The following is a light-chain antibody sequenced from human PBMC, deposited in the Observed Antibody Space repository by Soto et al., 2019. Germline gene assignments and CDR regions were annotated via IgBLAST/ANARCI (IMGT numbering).Light chain of an antibody. J-gene: IGLJ2*01. CDR1: SSNIGNNA. Sequence: QSVLTQPPSVSEAPRQRVTIPCSGSSSNIGNNAVNWYQQLPGKAPKLLIYYDDLLPSGVSDRFSGSKSGTSAFLAISGLQSEDEADYYCAAWDDSLNGVVFGGGTKLTVL. CDR2: YDD. CDR3: AAWDDSLNGVV. V-gene: IGLV1-36*01.